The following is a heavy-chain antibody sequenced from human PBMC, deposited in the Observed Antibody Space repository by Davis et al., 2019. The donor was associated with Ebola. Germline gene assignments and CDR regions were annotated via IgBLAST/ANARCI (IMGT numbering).Heavy chain of an antibody. CDR2: ISWDGADT. Sequence: GGSLRLSCAASGFTFDDYAMHWVRQVPGKGLDWVSLISWDGADTYYAVSVKGRFTISRDNTKDSLYLQMNSLRAEDTALYYCARDASNCFEHWGQGNLVTVSS. V-gene: IGHV3-43D*03. D-gene: IGHD2-2*01. J-gene: IGHJ4*02. CDR1: GFTFDDYA. CDR3: ARDASNCFEH.